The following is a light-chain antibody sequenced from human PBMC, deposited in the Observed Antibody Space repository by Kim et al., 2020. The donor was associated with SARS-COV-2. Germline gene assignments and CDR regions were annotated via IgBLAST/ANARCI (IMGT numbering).Light chain of an antibody. V-gene: IGKV3-20*01. CDR3: QQYGSSPAYT. Sequence: SQGERATLSCRASQSITNSYRVWYQQRPGQAPRLLSYGASSRATVIPDRFSGRGSGTYFTLTISRLEPEDFAVYYCQQYGSSPAYTFGQGTKLEIK. CDR1: QSITNSY. CDR2: GAS. J-gene: IGKJ2*01.